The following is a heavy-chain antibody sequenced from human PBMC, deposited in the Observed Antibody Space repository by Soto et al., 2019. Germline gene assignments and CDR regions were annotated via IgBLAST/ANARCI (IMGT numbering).Heavy chain of an antibody. CDR2: IYYSGST. Sequence: QVQLQESGPGLVKPSQTLSLTCTVSGGSISSDTYYWSWIRQHPGKGLEWIGHIYYSGSTYYNPSLESRVNLSLDTSRNQFSLKVSSVTATDTAVYYCARANYVDSSGPFDYWGPGTLVIVSS. D-gene: IGHD3-22*01. CDR1: GGSISSDTYY. V-gene: IGHV4-31*03. J-gene: IGHJ4*02. CDR3: ARANYVDSSGPFDY.